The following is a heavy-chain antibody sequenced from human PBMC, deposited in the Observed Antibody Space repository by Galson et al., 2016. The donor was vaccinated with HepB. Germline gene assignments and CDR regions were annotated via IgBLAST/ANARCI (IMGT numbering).Heavy chain of an antibody. D-gene: IGHD3-16*01. V-gene: IGHV1-46*01. J-gene: IGHJ5*02. CDR1: GYTFTNY. CDR3: ARDAEGGWFDP. CDR2: INLSDGST. Sequence: SVKVSCKASGYTFTNYMHWVRQAPGQGLEWMGMINLSDGSTSYAQKLQGRVTMTRDTSTSTAYMELSSLRSEDTAVFYCARDAEGGWFDPWGQGTLVTVSS.